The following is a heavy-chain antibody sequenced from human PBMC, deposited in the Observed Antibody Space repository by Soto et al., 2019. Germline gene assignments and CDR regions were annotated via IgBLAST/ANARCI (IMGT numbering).Heavy chain of an antibody. D-gene: IGHD7-27*01. Sequence: EVQLLESGGGLVQPGGSLRLPFAASGFTFGNYAFSWVRQAPGKGLEWVSVISGGGDATYYPDSVKGRFTTSRDNSKNTVYLQMNSLRAEDTAVYYCAKKSLGSITLPALYYFDYWGQGTLVTVSS. CDR2: ISGGGDAT. V-gene: IGHV3-23*01. CDR1: GFTFGNYA. CDR3: AKKSLGSITLPALYYFDY. J-gene: IGHJ4*02.